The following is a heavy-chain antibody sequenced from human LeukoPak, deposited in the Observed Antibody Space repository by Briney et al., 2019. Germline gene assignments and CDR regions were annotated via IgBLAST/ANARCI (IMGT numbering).Heavy chain of an antibody. D-gene: IGHD1-14*01. CDR3: AGTTSAPRYYYYMDV. CDR2: TYYRSKWYN. Sequence: SQTLSLTCALSGDIVSSKSAAWNWIRQSPSRGLEWLGRTYYRSKWYNDYAISLKSRIIIKPDTSKNQFSLQLNSVTPEDTAVYYCAGTTSAPRYYYYMDVWGKGTTVTVSS. J-gene: IGHJ6*03. CDR1: GDIVSSKSAA. V-gene: IGHV6-1*01.